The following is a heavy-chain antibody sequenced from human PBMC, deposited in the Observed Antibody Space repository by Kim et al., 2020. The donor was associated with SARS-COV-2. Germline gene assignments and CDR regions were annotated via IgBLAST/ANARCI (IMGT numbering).Heavy chain of an antibody. CDR2: ISGSGGST. D-gene: IGHD6-13*01. Sequence: GGSLRLSCAASGFTFSSYAMSWVRQAPGKGLEWVSAISGSGGSTYYADSVKGRFTISRDNSKNTLYLQMNSLRAEDTAVYYCAKGFISGYSSSPIRFDPWGQGTLVTVSS. J-gene: IGHJ5*02. CDR1: GFTFSSYA. CDR3: AKGFISGYSSSPIRFDP. V-gene: IGHV3-23*01.